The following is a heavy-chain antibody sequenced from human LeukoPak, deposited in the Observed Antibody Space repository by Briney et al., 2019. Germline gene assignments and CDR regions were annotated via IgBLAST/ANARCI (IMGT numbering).Heavy chain of an antibody. J-gene: IGHJ3*02. D-gene: IGHD3-22*01. CDR3: ARAGYYDSSGYTFNDAFDI. CDR1: GGTFSSYA. Sequence: ASVKVSCKASGGTFSSYAISWVRQAPGQGLEWMGGIIPIFGTANYAQKFQGRVTITTDESTSTAYMELSSLRSEDTAVYYCARAGYYDSSGYTFNDAFDIWGQGTMVTVSS. V-gene: IGHV1-69*05. CDR2: IIPIFGTA.